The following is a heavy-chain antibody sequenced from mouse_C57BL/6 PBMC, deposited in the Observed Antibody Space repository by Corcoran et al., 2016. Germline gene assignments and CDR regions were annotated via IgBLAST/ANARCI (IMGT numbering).Heavy chain of an antibody. CDR2: ILPGSDST. D-gene: IGHD4-1*01. CDR3: ARGVNWVYAMDY. Sequence: QVQLQQSGAELMKPGASVKLSCKATGYTFTGYWIEWVKQRPGHGLEWIGEILPGSDSTNYNEKFKGKATFTADTSSNTAYMQLSSLTTEDSAIYYCARGVNWVYAMDYWGQGTSVTVSS. CDR1: GYTFTGYW. V-gene: IGHV1-9*01. J-gene: IGHJ4*01.